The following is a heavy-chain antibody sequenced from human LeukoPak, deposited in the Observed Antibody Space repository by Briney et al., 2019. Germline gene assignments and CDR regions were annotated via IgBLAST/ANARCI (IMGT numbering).Heavy chain of an antibody. CDR2: IYPGDSDT. V-gene: IGHV5-51*01. Sequence: GESLKISCKGSGYSFTSHWIAWVRQMPAKGLEWMGIIYPGDSDTRYSPSFQGQVTISADKSISTAYVQWSSLKASDTAMYYCARRAGYSSSWYYFHYWGQGTLVTVSS. J-gene: IGHJ4*02. CDR3: ARRAGYSSSWYYFHY. D-gene: IGHD6-13*01. CDR1: GYSFTSHW.